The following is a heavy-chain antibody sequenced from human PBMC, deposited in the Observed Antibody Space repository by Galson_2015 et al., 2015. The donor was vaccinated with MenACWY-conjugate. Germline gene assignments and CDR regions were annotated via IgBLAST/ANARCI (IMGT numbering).Heavy chain of an antibody. CDR2: INSDGSST. CDR3: AVYCSSTRGYGASGGY. J-gene: IGHJ4*02. V-gene: IGHV3-74*01. Sequence: SLRLSCAASGLTFSSYWMHWVRHAPGKGLVWVSLINSDGSSTSYADSVKGRFTISRDNAKNTLYLQMNSLRAEDTAVFYCAVYCSSTRGYGASGGYWGQGTLVTVSS. D-gene: IGHD2-2*01. CDR1: GLTFSSYW.